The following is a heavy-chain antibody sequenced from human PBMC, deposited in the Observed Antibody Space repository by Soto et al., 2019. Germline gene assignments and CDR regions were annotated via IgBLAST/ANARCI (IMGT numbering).Heavy chain of an antibody. Sequence: QIQLVQSGTEVKKPGATVRVSCKASGYTFISYGISWVRQAPGQGLEWMGWISTYNVNTNYAQKFQGRVTMATDTSTSTAHMELRSLRPDDTAVYYCAIAGYSTSRLGLLGTGAHGVEIDYWGQGTQVTVSS. CDR1: GYTFISYG. CDR3: AIAGYSTSRLGLLGTGAHGVEIDY. CDR2: ISTYNVNT. J-gene: IGHJ4*02. V-gene: IGHV1-18*01. D-gene: IGHD6-13*01.